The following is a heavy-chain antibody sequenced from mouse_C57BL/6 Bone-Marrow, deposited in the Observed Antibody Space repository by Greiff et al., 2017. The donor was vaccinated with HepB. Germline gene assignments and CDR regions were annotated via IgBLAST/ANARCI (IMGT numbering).Heavy chain of an antibody. CDR1: GYTFTSYW. CDR3: AREIYDGYYYCDY. CDR2: IDPSDSYT. V-gene: IGHV1-50*01. Sequence: QVQLQQPGAELVKPGASVKLSCKASGYTFTSYWMQWVKQRPGQGLEWIGEIDPSDSYTNYNQKFKGKATLTVDTSSSTAYMQLSSLTSEDSAVYYCAREIYDGYYYCDYRGQGTTLTVSS. D-gene: IGHD2-3*01. J-gene: IGHJ2*01.